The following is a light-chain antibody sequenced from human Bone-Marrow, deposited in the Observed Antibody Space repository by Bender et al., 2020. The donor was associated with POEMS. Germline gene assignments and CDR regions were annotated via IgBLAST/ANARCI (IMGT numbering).Light chain of an antibody. V-gene: IGLV3-1*01. CDR2: QDT. Sequence: SYEVTQPPSGLVSPGQTASITCSGDDLGGKFVAWYQQKPGQSPVLVIYQDTKRPSGIPERFSGSNSGNTATLTISGTQAMDEADYYCQAWDTYSVIFGGGTKLTVL. CDR1: DLGGKF. J-gene: IGLJ2*01. CDR3: QAWDTYSVI.